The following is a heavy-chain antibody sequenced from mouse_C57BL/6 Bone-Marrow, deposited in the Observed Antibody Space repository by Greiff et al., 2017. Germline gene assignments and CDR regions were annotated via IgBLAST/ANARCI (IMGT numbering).Heavy chain of an antibody. Sequence: EVQLVESGGDLVKPGGSLKLSCAASGFTFSSYGMSWVRQTPDKRLEWVATISRGGSYTYYPDSVKGRFTISRDNAKNTLYLQMSSLKSEDTAMYYCARLANWDWYFDVWGTGTTVTVSS. J-gene: IGHJ1*03. V-gene: IGHV5-6*01. CDR2: ISRGGSYT. CDR3: ARLANWDWYFDV. D-gene: IGHD4-1*01. CDR1: GFTFSSYG.